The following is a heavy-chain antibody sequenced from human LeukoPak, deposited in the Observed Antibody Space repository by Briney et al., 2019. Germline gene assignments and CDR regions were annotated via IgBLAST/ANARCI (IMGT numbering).Heavy chain of an antibody. CDR3: ARDSSKGYCSSTSCYRAFFDY. D-gene: IGHD2-2*01. V-gene: IGHV3-33*01. CDR1: GFTFSTYG. CDR2: IWFDGSNK. Sequence: GGSLRLSCAASGFTFSTYGMHWVRQTPGKGLEWVAVIWFDGSNKYYADSVKGRFTISRDNSKNTLYLQMNSLRVDDTAVYYCARDSSKGYCSSTSCYRAFFDYWGQGTLVTVSS. J-gene: IGHJ4*02.